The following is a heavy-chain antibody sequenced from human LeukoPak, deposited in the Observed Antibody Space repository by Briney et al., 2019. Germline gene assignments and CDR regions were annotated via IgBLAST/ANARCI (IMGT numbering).Heavy chain of an antibody. CDR1: GGSFSGYY. V-gene: IGHV4-34*01. J-gene: IGHJ6*03. CDR2: INHSGST. Sequence: SETLSLTCAVYGGSFSGYYWSWIRRPPGKGLEWIGEINHSGSTNYNPSLKSRVTISVDTSKTQFSLKLSSVTAADTAVYYCARGGEYYYYYMDVWGKGTTVTVSS. D-gene: IGHD3-10*01. CDR3: ARGGEYYYYYMDV.